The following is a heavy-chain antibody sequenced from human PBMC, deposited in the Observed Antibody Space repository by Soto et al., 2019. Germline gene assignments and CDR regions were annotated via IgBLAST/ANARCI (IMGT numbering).Heavy chain of an antibody. D-gene: IGHD1-26*01. CDR2: INPSCGST. CDR3: ARECIVGETRGVFFDY. V-gene: IGHV1-46*01. CDR1: GYTFTSYY. Sequence: ASVKVSCKASGYTFTSYYMHWVRQASVQGLEWMGIINPSCGSTSYAQKFQGRVTMTRDTCTTTVYMELSSLRSEDTAVYCCARECIVGETRGVFFDYVGHGTLLTVSS. J-gene: IGHJ4*01.